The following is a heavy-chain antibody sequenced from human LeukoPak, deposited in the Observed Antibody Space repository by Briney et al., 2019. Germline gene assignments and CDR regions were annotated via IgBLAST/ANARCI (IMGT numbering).Heavy chain of an antibody. V-gene: IGHV3-23*01. CDR1: GFTFSGYV. Sequence: PGGSLRLSCAASGFTFSGYVMNWVRQAPGKGLKWVSVISGGGGSTYYADSVKGRFTISRDNSKNTLFLQMNSLRAEDTAVYYCAKGGYCSSTSCYVGWFDPWGQGTLVTVSS. CDR3: AKGGYCSSTSCYVGWFDP. D-gene: IGHD2-2*01. J-gene: IGHJ5*02. CDR2: ISGGGGST.